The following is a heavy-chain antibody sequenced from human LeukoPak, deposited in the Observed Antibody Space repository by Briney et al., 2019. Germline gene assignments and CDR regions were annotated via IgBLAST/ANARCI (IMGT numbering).Heavy chain of an antibody. CDR2: IYYSGST. CDR1: GGSISSSSYY. V-gene: IGHV4-39*01. CDR3: ARHEFDFWSGHFGTMFDY. J-gene: IGHJ4*02. Sequence: SETLSLNCAVSGGSISSSSYYWGWIRQPPGKGLEWIGSIYYSGSTYHNPSLKSRVTISVDTSKNQFSLKLSSVTAADTAVYYCARHEFDFWSGHFGTMFDYWGLGTLVTVSS. D-gene: IGHD3-3*01.